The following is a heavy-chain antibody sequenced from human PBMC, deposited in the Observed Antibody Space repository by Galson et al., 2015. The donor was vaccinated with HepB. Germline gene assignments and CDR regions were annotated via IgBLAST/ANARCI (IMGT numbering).Heavy chain of an antibody. J-gene: IGHJ3*02. D-gene: IGHD1-26*01. V-gene: IGHV3-23*01. CDR3: AKGGYSGSYYAPDAFDI. CDR1: GFTFSSYA. Sequence: SLRLSCAASGFTFSSYAMSWVRQAPGKGLEWVSAISGSGGSTYYADSVKGRFTISRDNSKNTLYLQMNSLRAEDTAVYYCAKGGYSGSYYAPDAFDIWGQGTMVTVSS. CDR2: ISGSGGST.